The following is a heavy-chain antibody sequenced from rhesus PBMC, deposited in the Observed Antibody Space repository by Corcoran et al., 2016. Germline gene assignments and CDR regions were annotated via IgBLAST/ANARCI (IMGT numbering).Heavy chain of an antibody. Sequence: EVQLVETGGGLVQPGGSLKLSCAASGFTFSSYGMSWVRQAPGKGLEWVSAINSGGGSTYSADPVKGRFTISRDNSKNTLSLQMNSLRAEDTAVYYCAKEIYSGSYYYFDYWGQGVLVTVSS. D-gene: IGHD3-16*01. J-gene: IGHJ4*01. CDR1: GFTFSSYG. V-gene: IGHV3S5*01. CDR3: AKEIYSGSYYYFDY. CDR2: INSGGGST.